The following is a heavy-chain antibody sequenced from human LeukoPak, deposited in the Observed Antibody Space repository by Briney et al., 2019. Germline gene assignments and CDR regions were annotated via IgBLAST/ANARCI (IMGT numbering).Heavy chain of an antibody. Sequence: GGSLRLSCAASGSTFSSYWMSWVRQAPGKGLEWVANIKQDGSEKYYVDSVKGRFTISRDNAKNSLYLQMNSLRAEDTAVYYCAREAGLRLGPFDYWGQGTLVTVSS. CDR2: IKQDGSEK. D-gene: IGHD2-21*02. V-gene: IGHV3-7*01. CDR3: AREAGLRLGPFDY. CDR1: GSTFSSYW. J-gene: IGHJ4*02.